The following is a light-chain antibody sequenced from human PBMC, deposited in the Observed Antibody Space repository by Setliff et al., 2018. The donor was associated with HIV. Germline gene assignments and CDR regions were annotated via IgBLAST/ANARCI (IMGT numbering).Light chain of an antibody. V-gene: IGLV2-8*01. CDR3: SSYAGSNIYV. CDR1: SGDVGGYDY. Sequence: QSVLTQPPSASGSPGQSVTISCTGTSGDVGGYDYVSWYQQHPGKAPKLMIYEVNKRPSGVPDRFSGSKSGATASLTVSGLQADDEADYFCSSYAGSNIYVFGTGTKVTVL. CDR2: EVN. J-gene: IGLJ1*01.